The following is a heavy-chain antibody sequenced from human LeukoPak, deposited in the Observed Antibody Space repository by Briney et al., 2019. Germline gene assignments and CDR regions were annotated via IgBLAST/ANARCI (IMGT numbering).Heavy chain of an antibody. J-gene: IGHJ5*02. CDR1: GGAISTSSYY. CDR3: ARAGPVEELYGFDP. V-gene: IGHV4-61*02. Sequence: PSETLSLTCTVSGGAISTSSYYWSWIRQPAGKGLEWIGRIYTSGSTNYNPSLKSRVTMSVDTSKNQFSLKLSSVTAADTAVYYCARAGPVEELYGFDPWGQGTLVTVSS. D-gene: IGHD1-26*01. CDR2: IYTSGST.